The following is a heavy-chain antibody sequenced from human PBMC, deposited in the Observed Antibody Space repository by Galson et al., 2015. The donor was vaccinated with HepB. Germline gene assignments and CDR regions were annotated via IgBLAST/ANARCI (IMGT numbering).Heavy chain of an antibody. CDR1: GFTFSSYA. V-gene: IGHV3-23*01. Sequence: SLRLSCAASGFTFSSYAMSWVRQAPGKGLEWVSAISGSGGSTYYADSVKGRFTISRDNSKNTLYLQMNSLRAEDTAVYYCAKYQYSSGYNALDYWGQGTLVTVSS. J-gene: IGHJ4*02. D-gene: IGHD3-22*01. CDR2: ISGSGGST. CDR3: AKYQYSSGYNALDY.